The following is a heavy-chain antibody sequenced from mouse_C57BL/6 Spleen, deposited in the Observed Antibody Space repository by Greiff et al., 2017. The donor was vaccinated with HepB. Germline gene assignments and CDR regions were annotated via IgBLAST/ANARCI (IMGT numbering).Heavy chain of an antibody. Sequence: VQLQQPGAELVKPGASVKMSCKASGYTFTSYWITWVKQRPGQGLEWIGDIYPGSGSTNYSEKFKSKATLTVDTSSSTAYMQLSSLTSEDSAVYYCARHPYYYGSSGFAYWGQGTLVTVSA. J-gene: IGHJ3*01. D-gene: IGHD1-1*01. CDR2: IYPGSGST. V-gene: IGHV1-55*01. CDR3: ARHPYYYGSSGFAY. CDR1: GYTFTSYW.